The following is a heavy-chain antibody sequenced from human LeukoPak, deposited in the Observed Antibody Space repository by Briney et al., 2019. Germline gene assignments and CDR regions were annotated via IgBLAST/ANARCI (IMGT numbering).Heavy chain of an antibody. V-gene: IGHV3-21*01. D-gene: IGHD6-6*01. CDR3: ARDLSIGAYSSSLDY. Sequence: ETLSLTCTVSGGSISSSSYYWGWIRQPPGKGLEWVSSISSSSSYIYYADSVKGRFTISRDNAKNSLYLQMNSLRAEDTAVYYCARDLSIGAYSSSLDYWGQGTLVTISS. J-gene: IGHJ4*02. CDR2: ISSSSSYI. CDR1: GGSISSSS.